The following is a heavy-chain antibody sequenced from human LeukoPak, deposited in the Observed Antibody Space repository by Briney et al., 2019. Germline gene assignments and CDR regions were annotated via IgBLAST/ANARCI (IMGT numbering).Heavy chain of an antibody. Sequence: GGSLRLTCAASGFTFSSYSLNSIRQAPGKGLEWVASISSSRSYKYYADSVKGRFTIYRDNAKNSLYLQMNSLRDEDTAVYYCARDRSIAAAGTDAFDIWGQGTMVTVSS. V-gene: IGHV3-21*01. D-gene: IGHD6-13*01. CDR3: ARDRSIAAAGTDAFDI. CDR2: ISSSRSYK. J-gene: IGHJ3*02. CDR1: GFTFSSYS.